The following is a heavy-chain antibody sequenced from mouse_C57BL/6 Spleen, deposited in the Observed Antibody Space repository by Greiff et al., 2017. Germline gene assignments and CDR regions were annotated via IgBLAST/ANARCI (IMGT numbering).Heavy chain of an antibody. Sequence: QVHVKQSGAELVKPGASVKMSCKASGYTFTTYPIEWMKQNHGKSLEWIGNFHPYNDDTKYNEKFKGKATLTVEKSSSTVYLELSRLTSDDSAVYYCARRAATVVARSYWYFDVWGTGTTVTVSS. D-gene: IGHD1-1*01. CDR3: ARRAATVVARSYWYFDV. CDR1: GYTFTTYP. V-gene: IGHV1-47*01. CDR2: FHPYNDDT. J-gene: IGHJ1*03.